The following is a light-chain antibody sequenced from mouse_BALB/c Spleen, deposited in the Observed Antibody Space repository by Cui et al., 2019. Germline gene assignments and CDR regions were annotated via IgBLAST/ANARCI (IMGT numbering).Light chain of an antibody. Sequence: QIVLTQSPAIMSASPGEKVTITCSASSSVSYMHWFQQKPGTSPKLWIYSTSNLASGVPARFSGSGSGTSYCLTISRMEAEDAATYYCQQRSSYPPFGGGTKLEIK. CDR3: QQRSSYPP. CDR2: STS. J-gene: IGKJ1*01. V-gene: IGKV4-57*01. CDR1: SSVSY.